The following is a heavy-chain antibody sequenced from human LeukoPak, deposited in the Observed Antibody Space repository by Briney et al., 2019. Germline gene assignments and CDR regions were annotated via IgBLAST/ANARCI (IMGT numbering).Heavy chain of an antibody. CDR1: GYTFTGYY. D-gene: IGHD4-17*01. CDR2: INPNSGGT. CDR3: ARDLTTPLYYYYMDV. Sequence: ASVKVSCKASGYTFTGYYMHWVRQAPGQGLEWMGWINPNSGGTNYAQKFQGRVTMTRDTSISTAYMELSRLRSDDTAVYYCARDLTTPLYYYYMDVWGKGTTVTVSS. V-gene: IGHV1-2*02. J-gene: IGHJ6*03.